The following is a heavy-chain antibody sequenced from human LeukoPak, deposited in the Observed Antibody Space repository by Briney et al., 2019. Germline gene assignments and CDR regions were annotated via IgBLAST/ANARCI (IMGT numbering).Heavy chain of an antibody. Sequence: ASVKVSCKASGYSFTAYYINWVRQAPGQGLEWMGWLNPNSGGTNYAQKFQGRVTMTRDTSISTAYMEVSRLRPDDTAVYYCARAKSQDCSIVNCQEWFDPWGQGTLVTVSS. CDR2: LNPNSGGT. CDR3: ARAKSQDCSIVNCQEWFDP. CDR1: GYSFTAYY. V-gene: IGHV1-2*02. J-gene: IGHJ5*02. D-gene: IGHD2-2*01.